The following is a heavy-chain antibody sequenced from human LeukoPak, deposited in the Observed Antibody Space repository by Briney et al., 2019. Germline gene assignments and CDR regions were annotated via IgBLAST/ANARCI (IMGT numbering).Heavy chain of an antibody. J-gene: IGHJ3*02. CDR3: ARTREDYGGEDAFDI. CDR2: IRFDGIEK. D-gene: IGHD4-23*01. Sequence: GGSLRLSCSASGFTFSNYGMHWVRQAPGKGLEWVAFIRFDGIEKYYADPVKGRFTISKDHSKNTLYLQMDSLRAEDTAVYYCARTREDYGGEDAFDIWGQGTMVTVSS. CDR1: GFTFSNYG. V-gene: IGHV3-30*02.